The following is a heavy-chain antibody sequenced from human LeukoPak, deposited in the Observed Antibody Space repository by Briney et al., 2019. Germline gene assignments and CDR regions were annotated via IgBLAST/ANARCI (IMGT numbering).Heavy chain of an antibody. CDR3: ARLYDGSAYHADHFDY. J-gene: IGHJ4*02. CDR2: ISGSGGRT. CDR1: GFTFSRYG. D-gene: IGHD3-22*01. V-gene: IGHV3-23*01. Sequence: GGSLRLSCAASGFTFSRYGMSWVRQAPGKGLEWVSAISGSGGRTYYADSVKGRFTISRDNAKNSLYLQMNSLRAEDTAVYYCARLYDGSAYHADHFDYWGQGTLVIVSS.